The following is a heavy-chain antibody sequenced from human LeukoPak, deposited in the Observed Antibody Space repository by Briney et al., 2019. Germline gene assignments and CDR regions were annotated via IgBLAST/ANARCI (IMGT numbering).Heavy chain of an antibody. Sequence: PGGSLRLSCAASGFTFSSYWMSWVRQAPGKGLEWVANIKRDGSEKYYVDSVKGRFTISRDNAKNSLYLQMNSLRAEDTAVYYCARDVMITFGGVIVMYYFDYWGQGTLVTLSS. J-gene: IGHJ4*02. V-gene: IGHV3-7*01. CDR2: IKRDGSEK. CDR3: ARDVMITFGGVIVMYYFDY. CDR1: GFTFSSYW. D-gene: IGHD3-16*02.